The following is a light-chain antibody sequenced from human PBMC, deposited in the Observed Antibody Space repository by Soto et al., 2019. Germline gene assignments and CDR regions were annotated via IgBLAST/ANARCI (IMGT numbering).Light chain of an antibody. CDR1: SSDVGAYNY. Sequence: QSVLTQPASVSGSPGQSITISCTGTSSDVGAYNYVSWYQQHPGKAPKLMIYDVRKRPSGISNRFSGSKSGNTASLTISGLQAEDESDYFRSSYASSSTPYYVFGTGTKVTV. CDR3: SSYASSSTPYYV. CDR2: DVR. J-gene: IGLJ1*01. V-gene: IGLV2-14*01.